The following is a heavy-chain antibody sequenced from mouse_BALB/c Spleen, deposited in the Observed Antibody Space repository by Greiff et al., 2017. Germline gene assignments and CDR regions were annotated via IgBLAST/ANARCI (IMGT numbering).Heavy chain of an antibody. CDR2: IWAGGST. J-gene: IGHJ2*01. Sequence: VKVVESGPGLVAPSQSLSITCTVSGFSLTSYGVHWVRQPPGKGLEWLGVIWAGGSTNYNSALMSRLSISKDNSKSQVVLKMNSLQTDDTAMYYCARDFLVTTVVARGLVDYWGQGTTLTVSS. CDR1: GFSLTSYG. D-gene: IGHD1-1*01. V-gene: IGHV2-9*02. CDR3: ARDFLVTTVVARGLVDY.